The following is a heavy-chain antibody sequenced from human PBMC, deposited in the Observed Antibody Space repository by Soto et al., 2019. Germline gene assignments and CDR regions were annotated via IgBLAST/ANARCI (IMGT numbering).Heavy chain of an antibody. CDR1: GFTFSSYG. D-gene: IGHD1-20*01. Sequence: GGSLRLSCAASGFTFSSYGMHWVRQAPGKGLEWVAVIWYDGSNKYYADSVKGRFTISRDNSKNTLYLQMNSLRAEDTAVYYCARDNWILHYYYYGMDVWGQGTTVTVSS. J-gene: IGHJ6*02. V-gene: IGHV3-33*01. CDR3: ARDNWILHYYYYGMDV. CDR2: IWYDGSNK.